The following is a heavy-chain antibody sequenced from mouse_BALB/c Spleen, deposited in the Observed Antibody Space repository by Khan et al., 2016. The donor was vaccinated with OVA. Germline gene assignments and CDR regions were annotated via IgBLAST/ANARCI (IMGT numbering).Heavy chain of an antibody. CDR1: GYSVTSGYF. V-gene: IGHV3-6*02. Sequence: EVQLQESGPGLVKPSQSLSLTCSVTGYSVTSGYFWNWIRQFPGNKLDWMGYIRYDGDYNYNPSLKNRISIIRDTAKNQFFLRLTSVTPGHTATYYCARGGSSGPAWFTSWGQGTLLTVSA. J-gene: IGHJ3*01. CDR3: ARGGSSGPAWFTS. D-gene: IGHD3-1*01. CDR2: IRYDGDY.